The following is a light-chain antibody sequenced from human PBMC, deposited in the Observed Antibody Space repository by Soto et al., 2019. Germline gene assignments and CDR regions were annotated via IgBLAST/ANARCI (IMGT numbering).Light chain of an antibody. CDR3: SSYTSSSTYV. Sequence: QSVVTHPASVSGSPGQSITISCTGTGSDVGGYDYVSWYQHHPGKAPKVMIYEVTNRPSGVSNRFSGSKSGNTASLPISGLLAEDEADYYCSSYTSSSTYVFGTGTKVTVL. V-gene: IGLV2-14*01. CDR1: GSDVGGYDY. CDR2: EVT. J-gene: IGLJ1*01.